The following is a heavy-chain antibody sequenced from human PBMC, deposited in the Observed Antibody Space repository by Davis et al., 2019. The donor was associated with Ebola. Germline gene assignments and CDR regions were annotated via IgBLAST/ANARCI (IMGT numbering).Heavy chain of an antibody. Sequence: GGSLRLSCAASGFSFTNFALNWVRQAPGKGLEWVSSITGSGFNTYYADSVRGRFTISRHNSKNTLYLQMNSLRAEDTAVYYCARGDGVTRYFDLWGRGTLVTVSS. CDR3: ARGDGVTRYFDL. D-gene: IGHD4-17*01. J-gene: IGHJ2*01. CDR1: GFSFTNFA. V-gene: IGHV3-23*01. CDR2: ITGSGFNT.